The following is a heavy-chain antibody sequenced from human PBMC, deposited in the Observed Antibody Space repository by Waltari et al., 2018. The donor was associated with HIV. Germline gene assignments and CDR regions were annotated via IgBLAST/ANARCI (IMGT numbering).Heavy chain of an antibody. CDR3: ATSRTFDY. D-gene: IGHD2-2*01. CDR2: IKQDGGGK. V-gene: IGHV3-7*01. CDR1: GFTFSSYW. Sequence: EVQLVESGGGLVQPGGSLRLSCAASGFTFSSYWMSWVRQAPGKGLEGVANIKQDGGGKYYVDSVKGRFAISRDNAQNSLYLQMNNLRAEDTAVYFCATSRTFDYWGQGTLVTVSS. J-gene: IGHJ4*02.